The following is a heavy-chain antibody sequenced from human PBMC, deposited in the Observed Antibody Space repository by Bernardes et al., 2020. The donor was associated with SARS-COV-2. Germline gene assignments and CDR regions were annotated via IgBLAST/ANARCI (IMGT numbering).Heavy chain of an antibody. Sequence: GGSLRLSCVASGFTFDGYSMNWVRQAPGKGLEWVSGMNWNGAGTGYADSVEGRFSISRDNAKKSLYLQMNGLRAEDTALYYCARSHDGSGTYYRDYFYGMDVWGQGTAVTVSS. V-gene: IGHV3-20*04. D-gene: IGHD3-10*01. CDR2: MNWNGAGT. CDR3: ARSHDGSGTYYRDYFYGMDV. J-gene: IGHJ6*02. CDR1: GFTFDGYS.